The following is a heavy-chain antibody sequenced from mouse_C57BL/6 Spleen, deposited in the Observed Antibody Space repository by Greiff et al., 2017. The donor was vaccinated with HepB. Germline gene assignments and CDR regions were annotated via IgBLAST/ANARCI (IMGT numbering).Heavy chain of an antibody. V-gene: IGHV8-12*01. D-gene: IGHD2-5*01. CDR3: ARSGAYYSNSRAMDY. J-gene: IGHJ4*01. Sequence: VMLVESGPGILQSSQTLSLTCSFSGFSLSTSGMGVSWIRQPSGKGLEWLAHIYWDDDKRYNPSLKSRLTISKDTSRNQVFLKITSVDTADTATYYCARSGAYYSNSRAMDYWGQGTSVTVSS. CDR1: GFSLSTSGMG. CDR2: IYWDDDK.